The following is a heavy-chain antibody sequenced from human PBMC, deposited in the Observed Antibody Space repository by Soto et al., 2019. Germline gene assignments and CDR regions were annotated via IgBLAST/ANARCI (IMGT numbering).Heavy chain of an antibody. CDR2: ISDSGGRT. J-gene: IGHJ6*02. CDR1: GFTFSSYA. D-gene: IGHD2-2*01. V-gene: IGHV3-23*01. Sequence: GGSLRLSCAASGFTFSSYAMNWVRQAPGKGLEWVSTISDSGGRTYYADPVKGRFTISRDNSKNTLYLQMNSLRAEDTAVYYCAKWGRIVVVPAASDGMDVWGQGTTVTVSS. CDR3: AKWGRIVVVPAASDGMDV.